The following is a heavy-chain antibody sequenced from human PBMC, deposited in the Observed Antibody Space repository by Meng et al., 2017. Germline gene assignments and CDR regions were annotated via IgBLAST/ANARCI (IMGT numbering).Heavy chain of an antibody. D-gene: IGHD6-19*01. Sequence: QVQLVESGGGVVQPGRSLRLSCAASGFTFSSYAMHWVRQAPGKGLEWVAVISYDGSNKYYADSVKGRFTISRDNSKNTLYLQMNSLRAEDTAVYYCASGSQWLFPYWGQGTLVTASS. CDR3: ASGSQWLFPY. CDR2: ISYDGSNK. J-gene: IGHJ4*02. CDR1: GFTFSSYA. V-gene: IGHV3-30*01.